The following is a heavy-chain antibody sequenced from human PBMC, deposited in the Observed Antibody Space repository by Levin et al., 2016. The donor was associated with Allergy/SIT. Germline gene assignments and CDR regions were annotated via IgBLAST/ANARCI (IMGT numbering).Heavy chain of an antibody. V-gene: IGHV3-23*01. CDR2: ISGSGGST. CDR1: GFTFSSYA. J-gene: IGHJ4*02. Sequence: GESLKISCAASGFTFSSYAMSWVRQAPGKGLEWVSAISGSGGSTYYADSVKGRFTISRDNSKNTLYLQMNSLRAEDTAVYYCAKEWELLSYFDYWGQGTLVTVSS. CDR3: AKEWELLSYFDY. D-gene: IGHD1-26*01.